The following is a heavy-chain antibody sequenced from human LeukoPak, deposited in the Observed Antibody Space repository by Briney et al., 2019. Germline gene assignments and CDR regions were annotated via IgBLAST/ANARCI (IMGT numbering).Heavy chain of an antibody. V-gene: IGHV4-39*07. D-gene: IGHD2-2*01. CDR1: GGSISSSSYY. CDR3: ARPLGYCSSTSCLSAFDI. J-gene: IGHJ3*02. CDR2: IYYSGST. Sequence: SETLSLTCTVSGGSISSSSYYWGWIRQPPGKGLEWIGSIYYSGSTYYNPSLKSRVTISVDTSKNQFSLKLSSVTAADTAVYYCARPLGYCSSTSCLSAFDIWGQGTMVTVSS.